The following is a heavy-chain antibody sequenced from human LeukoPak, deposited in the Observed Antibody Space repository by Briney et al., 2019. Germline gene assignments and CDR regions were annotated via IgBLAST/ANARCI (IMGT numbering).Heavy chain of an antibody. CDR1: GGSISSYY. D-gene: IGHD4-17*01. Sequence: SETLSLTCTVSGGSISSYYWSWIRQPPGKGLEWIGYIYYSGSTNYNPSLKSRVTISVDTSKNQFSLKLSSVTAADTAVYYCARHTVTMFFDYWGQGTLVTVSS. CDR3: ARHTVTMFFDY. V-gene: IGHV4-59*08. CDR2: IYYSGST. J-gene: IGHJ4*02.